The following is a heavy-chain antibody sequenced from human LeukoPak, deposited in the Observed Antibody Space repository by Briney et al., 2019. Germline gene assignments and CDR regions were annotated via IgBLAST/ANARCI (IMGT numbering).Heavy chain of an antibody. V-gene: IGHV3-53*05. CDR1: GFTVSSNY. CDR2: IYTGGST. CDR3: ARDGGYDFWSGYYQDY. J-gene: IGHJ4*02. Sequence: GGSLRLPCAASGFTVSSNYMSWVRQAPGKGLEWVSVIYTGGSTYYADSVKGRFTISRDNSKNTLYLQMNSLRAEDTAVYYCARDGGYDFWSGYYQDYWGQGTLVTVSS. D-gene: IGHD3-3*01.